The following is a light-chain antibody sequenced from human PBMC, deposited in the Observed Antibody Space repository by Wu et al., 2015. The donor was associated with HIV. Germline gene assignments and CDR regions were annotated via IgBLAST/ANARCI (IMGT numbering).Light chain of an antibody. CDR2: AAS. CDR1: QRISNY. J-gene: IGKJ4*01. CDR3: QQLNSYPLT. Sequence: DIQLTQSPSFLSTSVGERVTITCRASQRISNYLAWFQQKPREAPKLLIYAASTLQIGVPSRFSGSGSGTEFTLTINGLQPEDFATYFCQQLNSYPLTFGGGTRVEIK. V-gene: IGKV1-9*01.